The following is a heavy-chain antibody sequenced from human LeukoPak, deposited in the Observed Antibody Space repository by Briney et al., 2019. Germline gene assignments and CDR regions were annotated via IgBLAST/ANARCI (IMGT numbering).Heavy chain of an antibody. CDR3: AKDQALPYYYDNSGYYLYYFDY. J-gene: IGHJ4*02. D-gene: IGHD3-22*01. V-gene: IGHV3-30*04. Sequence: GGSLRLSCAASGFTFSSYAMHWVRQAPGKGLEWVAVISYDGSNKYYADSVKGRFTISRDNSKNTLYLQMNSLRAEDTAVYYCAKDQALPYYYDNSGYYLYYFDYWGQGTLVTVSS. CDR1: GFTFSSYA. CDR2: ISYDGSNK.